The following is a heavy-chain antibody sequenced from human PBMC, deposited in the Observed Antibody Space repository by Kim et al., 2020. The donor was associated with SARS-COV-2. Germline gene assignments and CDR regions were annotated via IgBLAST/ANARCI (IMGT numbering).Heavy chain of an antibody. CDR2: ISSSSSTI. Sequence: GGSLRLSCAASGFTFSSYSMNWVRQAPGKGLEWVSYISSSSSTIYYADSVKGRFTISRDNAKNSLYLQMNSLRDEDTAVYYCARTDIDTAMPYYYYGMDVWGQGTTVTVSS. D-gene: IGHD5-18*01. V-gene: IGHV3-48*02. J-gene: IGHJ6*02. CDR1: GFTFSSYS. CDR3: ARTDIDTAMPYYYYGMDV.